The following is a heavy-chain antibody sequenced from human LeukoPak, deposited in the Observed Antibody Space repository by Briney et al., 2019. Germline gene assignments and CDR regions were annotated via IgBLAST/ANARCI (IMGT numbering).Heavy chain of an antibody. CDR3: ARRDYAAWFDP. D-gene: IGHD4/OR15-4a*01. V-gene: IGHV4-39*01. Sequence: SETLSLTCNVSGVSITSEAFYWAWIRQSPGKGLEWIGNVYYSGSTQYNPSLRGRVSISMDKTKNQFSLKLNPVSVTDTAIYYCARRDYAAWFDPWGQGTRVTVSS. CDR1: GVSITSEAFY. CDR2: VYYSGST. J-gene: IGHJ5*02.